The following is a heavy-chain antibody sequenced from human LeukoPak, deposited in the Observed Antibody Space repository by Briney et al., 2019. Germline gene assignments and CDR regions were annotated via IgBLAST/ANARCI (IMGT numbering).Heavy chain of an antibody. CDR3: ARGQAYYYDSSGLTVDY. CDR1: GFTFTMHV. J-gene: IGHJ4*02. CDR2: ISVNGGSE. D-gene: IGHD3-22*01. Sequence: GGSLTLSCAASGFTFTMHVMFWVRQPPGKGLEYVSAISVNGGSEYYANSVKGRFIVSRDNSKNTLYLQMDILKTEDMAVYDCARGQAYYYDSSGLTVDYWGQGTLVIVAS. V-gene: IGHV3-64*01.